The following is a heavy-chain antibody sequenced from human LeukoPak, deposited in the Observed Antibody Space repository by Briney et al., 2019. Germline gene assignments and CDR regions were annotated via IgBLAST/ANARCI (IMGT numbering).Heavy chain of an antibody. CDR3: ARWIAARPGDY. V-gene: IGHV1-46*01. Sequence: ASVKVSCKASGYTFTSYYMHWVRQAPGQGLEWMGIINPSGGSTSYAQKFQGRVTMTRDTSKNQFSLKLSSVTAADTAVYYCARWIAARPGDYWGQGTLVTVSS. CDR1: GYTFTSYY. D-gene: IGHD6-6*01. J-gene: IGHJ4*02. CDR2: INPSGGST.